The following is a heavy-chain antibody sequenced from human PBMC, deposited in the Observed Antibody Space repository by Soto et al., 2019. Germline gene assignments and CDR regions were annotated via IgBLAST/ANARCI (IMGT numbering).Heavy chain of an antibody. CDR3: ARDPLWGTAMVLWYFDL. D-gene: IGHD5-18*01. Sequence: GGSLRLSCAASGFTVSSNYMSWVRQAPGKGLEWVSVIYSGGSTYYADSVKGRFTIPRDNSKNTLYLQMNSLRAEDTAVYYCARDPLWGTAMVLWYFDLWGRGTLVTVSS. CDR1: GFTVSSNY. J-gene: IGHJ2*01. V-gene: IGHV3-66*01. CDR2: IYSGGST.